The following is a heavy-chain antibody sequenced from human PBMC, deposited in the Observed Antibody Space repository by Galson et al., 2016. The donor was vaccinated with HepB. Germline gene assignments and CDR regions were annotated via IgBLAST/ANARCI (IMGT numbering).Heavy chain of an antibody. J-gene: IGHJ4*02. D-gene: IGHD1-1*01. Sequence: SVKVSCKASGYSFTDYYVHWVRLAHGQGLEWMGWIDPKSGRTHYAQKFLGRLTLTRDTSIGTAYMNLSSLTSGDTAVYYCATERTTGLKHFHSWGQGTLVTVSS. CDR1: GYSFTDYY. CDR3: ATERTTGLKHFHS. CDR2: IDPKSGRT. V-gene: IGHV1-2*02.